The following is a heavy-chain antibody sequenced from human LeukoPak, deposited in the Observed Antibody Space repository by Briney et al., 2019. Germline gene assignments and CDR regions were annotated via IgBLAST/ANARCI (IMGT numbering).Heavy chain of an antibody. CDR1: GCTFSSYA. CDR3: ARATVSGPTDRRP. Sequence: GASVKLSCKASGCTFSSYAISWVRQAPGQGLEWMGGIIPNSGTPSYAQTFKGRVTLSVDKFSGTVYMELNSLRAEDTGVYYCARATVSGPTDRRPGGQGTLVTVPS. V-gene: IGHV1-69*06. D-gene: IGHD1-1*01. J-gene: IGHJ5*02. CDR2: IIPNSGTP.